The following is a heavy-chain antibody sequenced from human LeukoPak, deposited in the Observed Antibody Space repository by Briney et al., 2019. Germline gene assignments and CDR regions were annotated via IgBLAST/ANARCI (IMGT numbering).Heavy chain of an antibody. V-gene: IGHV1-69*05. CDR3: ARYYPPRYYFDY. Sequence: SVKVSCKASGGTFSSYAISWVRQAPGQGLEWMGGIIPIFGTANYAQKFQGRVTITTDESTSTAYMELSSLRSEDMAVYYCARYYPPRYYFDYWGQGTLVAVSS. J-gene: IGHJ4*02. CDR1: GGTFSSYA. D-gene: IGHD3-10*01. CDR2: IIPIFGTA.